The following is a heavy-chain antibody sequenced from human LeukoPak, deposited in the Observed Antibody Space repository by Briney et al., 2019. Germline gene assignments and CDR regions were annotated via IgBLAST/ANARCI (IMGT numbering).Heavy chain of an antibody. J-gene: IGHJ5*02. V-gene: IGHV1-18*01. Sequence: GASVKVSCKASGYTFTSYGISWVRQALGQGLEWMGWISAYNGNTNYAQKLQGRVTMTTDTSTSTAYMELRSLRSDDTAVYYCARDKEGYCSSTSCSRGDNWFDPWGQGTLVTVSS. D-gene: IGHD2-2*01. CDR3: ARDKEGYCSSTSCSRGDNWFDP. CDR2: ISAYNGNT. CDR1: GYTFTSYG.